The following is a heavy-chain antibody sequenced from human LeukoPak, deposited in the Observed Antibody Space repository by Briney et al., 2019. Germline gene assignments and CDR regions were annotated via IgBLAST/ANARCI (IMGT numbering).Heavy chain of an antibody. CDR2: IYYSGST. D-gene: IGHD3-10*01. CDR1: GGSISSYY. J-gene: IGHJ4*02. Sequence: SETLSLTCTVSGGSISSYYWSWIRQPPGKGLEWIGYIYYSGSTNYNPSLKSRVTISVDTSKNQFSLKLSSVTAADTAVYYCARGSFLWFGESFYFDYWGQGTLVTVSS. V-gene: IGHV4-59*01. CDR3: ARGSFLWFGESFYFDY.